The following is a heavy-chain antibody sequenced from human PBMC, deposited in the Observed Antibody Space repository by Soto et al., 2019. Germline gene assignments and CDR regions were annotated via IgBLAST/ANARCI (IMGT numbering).Heavy chain of an antibody. V-gene: IGHV3-30*18. CDR2: ISYDGSNK. Sequence: QVQLVESGGGVVQPGRSLRLSCAASGFTFSSYGMHWVRQAPGKGLEWVAVISYDGSNKYYAYSVKGRFTIHRNNSKNPLYLQMNSLRCEDTAVYYCAKKEWLVPGADAFDIWGQGTMVTVSS. J-gene: IGHJ3*02. CDR1: GFTFSSYG. CDR3: AKKEWLVPGADAFDI. D-gene: IGHD6-19*01.